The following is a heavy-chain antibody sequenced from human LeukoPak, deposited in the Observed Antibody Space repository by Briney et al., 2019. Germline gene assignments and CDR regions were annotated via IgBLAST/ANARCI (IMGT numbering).Heavy chain of an antibody. J-gene: IGHJ5*02. Sequence: SETLSLACAVYGGSFSGYYWSWIRQPPGKGLEWIGEINHSGGTNYNPSLKSRVTISVDTSKNQFSLKLSSVTAADTAVYYCARVRIAAASNWFDPWGQGTLVTVSS. CDR3: ARVRIAAASNWFDP. V-gene: IGHV4-34*01. CDR1: GGSFSGYY. D-gene: IGHD6-13*01. CDR2: INHSGGT.